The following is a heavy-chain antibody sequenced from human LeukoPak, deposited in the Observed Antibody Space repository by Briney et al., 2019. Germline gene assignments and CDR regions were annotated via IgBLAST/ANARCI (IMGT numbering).Heavy chain of an antibody. CDR1: GGSISSYY. D-gene: IGHD3-10*01. V-gene: IGHV4-4*07. J-gene: IGHJ5*02. Sequence: RASETLSLTCTVSGGSISSYYWTWVRQPAGKGLEWIGRIYTSGTINYNPSLKSRAIISVDKSKNQFSVQLTSVTAADTAVYYCARCQRATGGANWLGPWGQGILVTVSS. CDR3: ARCQRATGGANWLGP. CDR2: IYTSGTI.